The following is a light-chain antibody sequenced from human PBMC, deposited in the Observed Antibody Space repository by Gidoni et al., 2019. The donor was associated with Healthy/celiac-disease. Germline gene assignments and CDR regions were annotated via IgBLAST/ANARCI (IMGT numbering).Light chain of an antibody. CDR3: QQYGSSPKT. V-gene: IGKV3-20*01. CDR2: DAS. J-gene: IGKJ1*01. Sequence: ELVLPPSPGTMSWSPAERATLPCRASLYVSSSYLAWYQQKPGQAPRLLIYDASSRATGIPDRFSGSGSGTDFTLTISRLEPEDFAVYYCQQYGSSPKTFXXXTKVEIK. CDR1: LYVSSSY.